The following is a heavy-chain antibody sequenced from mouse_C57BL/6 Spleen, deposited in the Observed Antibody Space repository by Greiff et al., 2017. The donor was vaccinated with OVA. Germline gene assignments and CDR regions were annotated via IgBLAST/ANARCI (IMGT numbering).Heavy chain of an antibody. J-gene: IGHJ3*01. Sequence: EVQGVESGGGLVKPGGSLKLSCAASGFTFSSYAMSWVRQTPEKRLEWVATISDGGSYTYYPDNVTGRLTISRDNAKNNLYLQMSHLKSEDTAMYYCARDGSYDYDWFAYWGQGTLVTVSA. CDR2: ISDGGSYT. D-gene: IGHD2-4*01. CDR3: ARDGSYDYDWFAY. V-gene: IGHV5-4*01. CDR1: GFTFSSYA.